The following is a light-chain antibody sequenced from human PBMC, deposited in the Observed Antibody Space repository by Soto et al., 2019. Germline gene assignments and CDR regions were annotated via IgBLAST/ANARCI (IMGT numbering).Light chain of an antibody. V-gene: IGLV2-14*01. CDR1: SSDVGGYNY. J-gene: IGLJ2*01. CDR3: RSYTSSSTKV. Sequence: QSALTQPASVSGSPGQSITISCTGTSSDVGGYNYVSWYRQHPGKAPKLMIYDVSNRPSGVSNRFSGSKPGNTASLTISGLKAEDEADYYCRSYTSSSTKVFGGGTKLTVL. CDR2: DVS.